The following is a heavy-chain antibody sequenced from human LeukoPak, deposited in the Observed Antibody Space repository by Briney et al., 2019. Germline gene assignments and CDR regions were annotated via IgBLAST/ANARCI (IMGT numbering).Heavy chain of an antibody. CDR3: ARAGLRLGELSLSFDYFDY. Sequence: QTGGSLRLSCAASGSTVSSNYMSWVRQAPGKGLEWVSVIYSGGSTYYADSVKGRFTISRDNSKNTLYLQMNSLRAEDTAVYYCARAGLRLGELSLSFDYFDYWGQGTLVTVSS. J-gene: IGHJ4*02. V-gene: IGHV3-66*01. CDR1: GSTVSSNY. CDR2: IYSGGST. D-gene: IGHD3-16*02.